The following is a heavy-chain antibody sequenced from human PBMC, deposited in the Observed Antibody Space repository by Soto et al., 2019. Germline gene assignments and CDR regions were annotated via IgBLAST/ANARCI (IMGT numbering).Heavy chain of an antibody. CDR1: GFTFSSYW. CDR3: ARDRVLLWFGELYN. CDR2: INSDGSST. V-gene: IGHV3-74*01. J-gene: IGHJ4*02. Sequence: EVQLVESGGGLVQPGGSLRLSCAASGFTFSSYWMHWVRQAPGKGLVWVSRINSDGSSTSYADSVKGRFTISRDNAKNTLYLQMNCLRAEDTAVYYCARDRVLLWFGELYNWGQGTLVTVSS. D-gene: IGHD3-10*01.